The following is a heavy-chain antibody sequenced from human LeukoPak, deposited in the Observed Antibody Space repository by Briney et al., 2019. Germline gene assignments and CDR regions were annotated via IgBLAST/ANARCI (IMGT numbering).Heavy chain of an antibody. CDR2: ISAYNGNT. CDR3: ARAPIRAPRRAGTYYYGSGSYYPAYYFDY. V-gene: IGHV1-18*01. D-gene: IGHD3-10*01. Sequence: ASVKVSCKASGYTFTSYGISWVRQAPGQGLEWMGWISAYNGNTNYAQKLQGRVTMTTDTSTSTAYMELRSLRSAHSAVYYCARAPIRAPRRAGTYYYGSGSYYPAYYFDYWGQGTLVTVSS. J-gene: IGHJ4*02. CDR1: GYTFTSYG.